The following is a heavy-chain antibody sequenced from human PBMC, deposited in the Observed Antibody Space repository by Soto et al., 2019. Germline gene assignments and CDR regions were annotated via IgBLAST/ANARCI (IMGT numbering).Heavy chain of an antibody. D-gene: IGHD3-16*02. J-gene: IGHJ3*02. CDR1: GFSLSAATVG. CDR2: IYWDGDK. V-gene: IGHV2-5*02. Sequence: QITLKESGPTLVKPTQTLTLTCTFSGFSLSAATVGVAWIRQPPGKALEWLAVIYWDGDKRYSPSLNSRLTLTKYPSRNQVALTMTNTDPVDTATYYCAHLMLTYGGVLADDPFDIWGPGTMVTVSS. CDR3: AHLMLTYGGVLADDPFDI.